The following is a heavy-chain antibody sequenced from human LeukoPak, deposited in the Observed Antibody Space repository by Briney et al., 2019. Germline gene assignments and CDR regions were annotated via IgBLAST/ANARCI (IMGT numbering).Heavy chain of an antibody. CDR2: IQHSGST. D-gene: IGHD2-2*01. J-gene: IGHJ4*02. CDR3: ARGPSSTSCHRSWYFDY. Sequence: PSERLSLTCAVYGGSFSGEYGAGIRQPAGKGVGWIGEIQHSGSTTSTPSLKSRVTISVDTSNTHFSLRLTSVTAADTAVYYCARGPSSTSCHRSWYFDYWGQGTLVTVSS. V-gene: IGHV4-34*01. CDR1: GGSFSGEY.